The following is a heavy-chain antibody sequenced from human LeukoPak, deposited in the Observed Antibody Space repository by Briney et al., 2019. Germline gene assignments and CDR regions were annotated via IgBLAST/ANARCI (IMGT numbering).Heavy chain of an antibody. D-gene: IGHD1-26*01. CDR2: ISSSSSYI. Sequence: GGSLRLSCAASGFTFSSYSMNWVRQAPGKGLEWVSSISSSSSYIYYADSVKGRFTISRDNAKNSLYLQMNSLRAEDTAVYYCARARSIVGATEAFDIWGQGAMVTVSS. V-gene: IGHV3-21*01. J-gene: IGHJ3*02. CDR3: ARARSIVGATEAFDI. CDR1: GFTFSSYS.